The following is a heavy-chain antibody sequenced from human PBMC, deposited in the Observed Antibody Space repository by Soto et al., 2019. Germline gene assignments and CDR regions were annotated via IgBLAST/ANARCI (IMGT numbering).Heavy chain of an antibody. CDR3: AGRRAGDYYFDY. D-gene: IGHD1-26*01. V-gene: IGHV4-39*01. CDR1: GGSVISSSYY. CDR2: IYYTGST. Sequence: SETLSLTCTVSGGSVISSSYYWGWIRQPPGKGLEWIGSIYYTGSTSYSPSLKRRVTISVDTSKTQFSLNLSSVTATDTAVYYCAGRRAGDYYFDYWGQGTLVTVSS. J-gene: IGHJ4*02.